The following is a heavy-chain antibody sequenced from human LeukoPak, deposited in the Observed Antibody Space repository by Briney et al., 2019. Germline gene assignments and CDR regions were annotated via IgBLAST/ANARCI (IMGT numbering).Heavy chain of an antibody. CDR1: GFTFSNYA. CDR2: ISGSGGST. D-gene: IGHD6-19*01. Sequence: GGSLRLSCAASGFTFSNYAMTWVRQAPGKGLEWVSTISGSGGSTFYADSVKGRFTISRDNAKNSLYLQMNSLRAEDTAVYYCAKVSSGCPDYWGQGTLVTVSS. J-gene: IGHJ4*02. CDR3: AKVSSGCPDY. V-gene: IGHV3-23*01.